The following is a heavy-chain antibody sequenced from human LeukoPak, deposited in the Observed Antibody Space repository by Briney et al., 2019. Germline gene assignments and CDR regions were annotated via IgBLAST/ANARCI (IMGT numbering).Heavy chain of an antibody. CDR2: ITADSGTT. D-gene: IGHD6-13*01. CDR1: GFTFSTKS. V-gene: IGHV3-48*04. J-gene: IGHJ4*02. Sequence: GGSLRLSCAVSGFTFSTKSMNWVRQAPGKGLEWVSYITADSGTTYYADSVKGRFTISRDNSKNTLYLQMNSLRAEDTAVYYCARGAGIASTGTGSFDYWGQGTLVTVSS. CDR3: ARGAGIASTGTGSFDY.